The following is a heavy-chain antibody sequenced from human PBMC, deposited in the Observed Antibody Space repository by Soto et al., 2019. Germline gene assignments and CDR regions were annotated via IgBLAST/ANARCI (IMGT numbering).Heavy chain of an antibody. Sequence: PGGSLRLSCAASGFTVSSNYMSWVRQAPGKGLEWVSVIYSGGSTYYADSVKGRFTISRDNSKNTLYLQMNSLRAEDTAVYYCARFIVATVPLDAFDIWGQGTMVTVSS. CDR1: GFTVSSNY. CDR2: IYSGGST. V-gene: IGHV3-66*01. J-gene: IGHJ3*02. D-gene: IGHD5-12*01. CDR3: ARFIVATVPLDAFDI.